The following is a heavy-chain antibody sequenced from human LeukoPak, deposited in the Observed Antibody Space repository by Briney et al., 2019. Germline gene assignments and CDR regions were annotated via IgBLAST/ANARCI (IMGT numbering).Heavy chain of an antibody. Sequence: ASVKVSCKASGYTFTSYDINWVRQATGQGLEWMGWMNPNSGNTGYAQKFQGRVTMTRNTSISTAYMELSSLRPEDTAVYYCATAPSRLRYFDWLLYGGGDYWGQGTLVTVSS. V-gene: IGHV1-8*01. CDR1: GYTFTSYD. J-gene: IGHJ4*02. CDR2: MNPNSGNT. CDR3: ATAPSRLRYFDWLLYGGGDY. D-gene: IGHD3-9*01.